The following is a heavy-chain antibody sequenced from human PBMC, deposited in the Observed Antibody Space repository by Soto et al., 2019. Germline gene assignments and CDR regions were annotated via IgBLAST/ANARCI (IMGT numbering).Heavy chain of an antibody. CDR3: ARAGTQIDY. Sequence: QVQLVQSGAEVKKPGASVKVSCKASGYTFTKFGISWVRQAPGQGLEWMGWISAYNGNTNYAQNFQGRVTMTTDTSTSTGHMELRSLRSDDTAAYYCARAGTQIDYWGQGTLVTVSS. CDR1: GYTFTKFG. D-gene: IGHD3-10*01. V-gene: IGHV1-18*01. CDR2: ISAYNGNT. J-gene: IGHJ4*02.